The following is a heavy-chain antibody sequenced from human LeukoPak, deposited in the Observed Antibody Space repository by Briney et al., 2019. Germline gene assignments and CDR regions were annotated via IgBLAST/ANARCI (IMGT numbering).Heavy chain of an antibody. Sequence: GGSLRLSCAASEFTFSSYSMNWVRQAPGRGLEWGSSISGSSSYIYYADSVKGRFAISRDNAKNSLFLHMNSLRAEDTAVYYCAREGYSGTLDYLGQGTLVTVSS. CDR1: EFTFSSYS. J-gene: IGHJ4*02. V-gene: IGHV3-21*01. CDR3: AREGYSGTLDY. D-gene: IGHD1-26*01. CDR2: ISGSSSYI.